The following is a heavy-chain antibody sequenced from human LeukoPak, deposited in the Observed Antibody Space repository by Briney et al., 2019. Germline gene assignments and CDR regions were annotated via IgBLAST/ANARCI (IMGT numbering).Heavy chain of an antibody. V-gene: IGHV3-30*18. D-gene: IGHD6-13*01. CDR1: GFTFSSYG. CDR3: AKNMGYRWSYYYYYYMDV. J-gene: IGHJ6*03. CDR2: ISYDGSNK. Sequence: GGSLRLSCAASGFTFSSYGMHWVRQAPGKGLEGVAVISYDGSNKYYADSVKGRFTISRDNSKNTLYLQMNSLRAEDTAVYYCAKNMGYRWSYYYYYYMDVWGKGTTVTVSS.